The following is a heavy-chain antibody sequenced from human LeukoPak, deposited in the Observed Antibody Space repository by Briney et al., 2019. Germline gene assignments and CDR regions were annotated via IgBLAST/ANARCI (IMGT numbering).Heavy chain of an antibody. D-gene: IGHD6-19*01. CDR3: ARDLLPFIAVAGDAFDI. Sequence: ASVKVSCKASGYTFFYYGVTWVRQVPGQGLEWMGWISVDNGKTNYAQKLQGRVTLTTDISTSTAYMELRSLRSDDTAVYYCARDLLPFIAVAGDAFDIWGQGTMVTVSS. J-gene: IGHJ3*02. CDR1: GYTFFYYG. V-gene: IGHV1-18*01. CDR2: ISVDNGKT.